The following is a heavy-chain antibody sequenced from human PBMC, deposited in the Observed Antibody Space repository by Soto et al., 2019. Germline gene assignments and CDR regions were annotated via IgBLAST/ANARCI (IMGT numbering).Heavy chain of an antibody. CDR1: GFSFKDHG. Sequence: QVQLVESGGGVVQSGRSLRLSCEASGFSFKDHGMHWVRQAPGKGLEWVAAVSVDGGCIKDYAASVKGRVTISRNDYQNTLYLQMNSLSPEDTALYYCADDFCSGSHACSEYFRRWGKGTLVTVSS. J-gene: IGHJ1*01. D-gene: IGHD3-10*02. V-gene: IGHV3-30*18. CDR3: ADDFCSGSHACSEYFRR. CDR2: VSVDGGCIK.